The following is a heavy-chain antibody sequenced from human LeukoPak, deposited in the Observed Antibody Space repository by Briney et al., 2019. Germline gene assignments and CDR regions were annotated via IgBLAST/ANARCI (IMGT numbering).Heavy chain of an antibody. CDR3: ARDPMGATGSYYFDY. V-gene: IGHV3-21*04. D-gene: IGHD1-26*01. Sequence: GGSLRLSCVASGFTFSSYSMNWVRQAPGKGLEWVSYISGGSAYIYYADSVKGRFTISRDNAKNSLYLQMNSLRAEDTAVYYCARDPMGATGSYYFDYWGQGTLVTVSS. CDR2: ISGGSAYI. J-gene: IGHJ4*02. CDR1: GFTFSSYS.